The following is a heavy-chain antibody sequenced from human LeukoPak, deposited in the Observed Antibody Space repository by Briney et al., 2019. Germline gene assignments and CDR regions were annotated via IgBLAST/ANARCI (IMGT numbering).Heavy chain of an antibody. CDR2: IKPDGSEK. J-gene: IGHJ4*02. V-gene: IGHV3-7*01. CDR3: ARDASALY. CDR1: GLIFSKYW. Sequence: QPGGSLRLSCAPSGLIFSKYWMTWVRQAPGKGLEWVASIKPDGSEKYYMDSVKGRFTISRDNARDSLYLQMNSLRDDDTSVYFCARDASALYWGRGTLVTVSS. D-gene: IGHD6-19*01.